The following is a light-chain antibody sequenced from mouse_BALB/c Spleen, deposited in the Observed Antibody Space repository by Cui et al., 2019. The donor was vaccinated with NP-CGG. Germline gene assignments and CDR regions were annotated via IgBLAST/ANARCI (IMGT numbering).Light chain of an antibody. J-gene: IGLJ1*01. CDR1: TGAVTTSNY. CDR3: ALWYSNHWV. Sequence: QAVVTQESALTTSPGETVTLTCRSSTGAVTTSNYANWVQEKPDHLFTGLIGGINNRAPGVPARFSGSLIGDKAALTITGAQTEYEAIYFCALWYSNHWVFGGGTKLTVL. CDR2: GIN. V-gene: IGLV1*01.